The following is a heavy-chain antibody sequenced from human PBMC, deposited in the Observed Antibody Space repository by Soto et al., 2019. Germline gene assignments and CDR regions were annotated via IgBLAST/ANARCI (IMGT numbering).Heavy chain of an antibody. D-gene: IGHD6-13*01. CDR2: ISGSGGST. CDR1: GFTFSSYA. Sequence: GGSLRLSCAASGFTFSSYAMSWVRQAPGKGLEWVSAISGSGGSTYYADSVKGRFTISRDNSKNTLYLQMNSLRAEDTAVYYCAKDLRYSSSWYYFDHWGQGTLVTVSS. CDR3: AKDLRYSSSWYYFDH. J-gene: IGHJ4*02. V-gene: IGHV3-23*01.